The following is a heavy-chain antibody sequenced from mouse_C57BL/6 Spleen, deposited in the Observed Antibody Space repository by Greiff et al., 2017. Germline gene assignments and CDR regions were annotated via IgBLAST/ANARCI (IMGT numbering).Heavy chain of an antibody. CDR1: GYAFSSSW. J-gene: IGHJ1*03. D-gene: IGHD2-1*01. CDR2: IYPGDGDT. CDR3: ARNGNYGDWYFDV. V-gene: IGHV1-82*01. Sequence: QVQLQQSGPELVKPGASVKISCKASGYAFSSSWMNWVKQRPGKGLEWIGRIYPGDGDTNYNGKFKGKATLTADKSSSTAYMQLSSLASEDSAVYFCARNGNYGDWYFDVWGTGTTVTVSS.